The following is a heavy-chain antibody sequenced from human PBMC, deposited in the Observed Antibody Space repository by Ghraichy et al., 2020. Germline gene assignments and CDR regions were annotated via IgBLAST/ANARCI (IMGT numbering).Heavy chain of an antibody. CDR3: ARHDLWFGELLDY. CDR2: IYTSGST. J-gene: IGHJ4*02. V-gene: IGHV4-4*09. Sequence: SETLSLTCTVSGGSISSYYWSWIRQPPGKGLEWIGYIYTSGSTNYNPSLKSRVTISVDTSKNQFSLKLSSVTAADTAVYYCARHDLWFGELLDYWGQGTLVTVSS. CDR1: GGSISSYY. D-gene: IGHD3-10*01.